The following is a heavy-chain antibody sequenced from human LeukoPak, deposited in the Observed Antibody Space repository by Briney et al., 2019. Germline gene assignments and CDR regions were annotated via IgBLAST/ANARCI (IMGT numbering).Heavy chain of an antibody. J-gene: IGHJ3*01. CDR2: ISGSGGRT. D-gene: IGHD3-3*01. CDR3: AKVGVGATLRPHCFDA. Sequence: GGTLRLSCAASGFTFSSYAMSWVRQAPGKGLEWVSSISGSGGRTHYADSVRGRFTISRDNSKNTLYLQMDSLRAEDTAVYFCAKVGVGATLRPHCFDAWGQGTMVMVSS. CDR1: GFTFSSYA. V-gene: IGHV3-23*01.